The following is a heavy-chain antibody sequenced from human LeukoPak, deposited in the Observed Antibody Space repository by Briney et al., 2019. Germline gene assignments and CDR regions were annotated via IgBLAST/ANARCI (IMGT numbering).Heavy chain of an antibody. D-gene: IGHD3-3*01. CDR3: AKALYYDFWSGYNPDRYYGMDV. V-gene: IGHV3-9*01. CDR1: GFTFDEYA. J-gene: IGHJ6*02. Sequence: PGGSLRLSCAASGFTFDEYAMHWVRQAPGKGLDWVSGNSWNSGSIGYADSVKGRFTISRDNAKNSLYLQMNSLRAEDTALYYCAKALYYDFWSGYNPDRYYGMDVWGQGTTVTVSS. CDR2: NSWNSGSI.